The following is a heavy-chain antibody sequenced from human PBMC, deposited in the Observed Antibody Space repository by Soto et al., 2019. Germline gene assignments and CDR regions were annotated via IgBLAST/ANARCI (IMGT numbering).Heavy chain of an antibody. J-gene: IGHJ4*02. CDR3: ARAGVYDILTGYFSPDY. Sequence: GASVKVSCKASGDTFTSYDINWVRQATGQGLEWMGWMNPNSGNTGYAQKFQGRVTMTRNTSISTAYMELSSLRSEDTAVYYCARAGVYDILTGYFSPDYWGQGTLVTVSS. V-gene: IGHV1-8*01. CDR2: MNPNSGNT. D-gene: IGHD3-9*01. CDR1: GDTFTSYD.